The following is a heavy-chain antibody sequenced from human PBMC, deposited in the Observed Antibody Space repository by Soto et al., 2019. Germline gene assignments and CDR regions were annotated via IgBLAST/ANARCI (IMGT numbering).Heavy chain of an antibody. V-gene: IGHV3-23*01. CDR2: ITGNSDAA. CDR3: ARAPNGAFFHRGVDV. J-gene: IGHJ6*02. D-gene: IGHD2-8*01. Sequence: EVQLLESGGGLVQPGGSLRLSCVASGFIFDSFGMSWVRQAPGKGPEWVSGITGNSDAADYAESVKGRITISRDNSKNTLNLQMNRLRAEDTAIYCGARAPNGAFFHRGVDVWGQGTTVIVSS. CDR1: GFIFDSFG.